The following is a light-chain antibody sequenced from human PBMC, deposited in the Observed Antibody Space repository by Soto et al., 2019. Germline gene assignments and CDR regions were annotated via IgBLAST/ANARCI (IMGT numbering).Light chain of an antibody. CDR3: QQYHNWPWT. Sequence: EIVMTQALATLSVSPGARATLCCWASQSGTSNLAWYQQIPGEAPRRLIHGASPRAPGIPANISGSRSGREYKLTISSLQSEDYGVYDWQQYHNWPWTVGQGTKGDSK. V-gene: IGKV3-15*01. CDR1: QSGTSN. CDR2: GAS. J-gene: IGKJ1*01.